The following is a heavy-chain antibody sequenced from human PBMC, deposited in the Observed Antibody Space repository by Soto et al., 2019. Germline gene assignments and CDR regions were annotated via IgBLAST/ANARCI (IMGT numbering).Heavy chain of an antibody. J-gene: IGHJ4*02. CDR2: ISYGGSP. V-gene: IGHV4-39*01. CDR1: GGSISSRSYY. D-gene: IGHD2-21*02. Sequence: SETLSLTCSVSGGSISSRSYYWGLTRKPPGKGLEWIGSISYGGSPSSNPTLKSRVTISIDTSKNQFSLKMSSVTAADTAVYSCSKHPRDHQDPHWGQGSLVTVSS. CDR3: SKHPRDHQDPH.